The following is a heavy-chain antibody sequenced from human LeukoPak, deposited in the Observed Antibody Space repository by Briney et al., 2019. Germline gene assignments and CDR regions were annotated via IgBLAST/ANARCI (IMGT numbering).Heavy chain of an antibody. D-gene: IGHD4-11*01. CDR2: IYSGGST. Sequence: PGGSLRLSCAASGFTVSNNYMSWVRQAPGKGREWGSVIYSGGSTYYADSGKGRFTISRDNSKNTLYLHMNSLRAADTDVYYCARDEPSKDYSNYYGMDVWGQGTTATVSS. V-gene: IGHV3-53*01. CDR1: GFTVSNNY. J-gene: IGHJ6*02. CDR3: ARDEPSKDYSNYYGMDV.